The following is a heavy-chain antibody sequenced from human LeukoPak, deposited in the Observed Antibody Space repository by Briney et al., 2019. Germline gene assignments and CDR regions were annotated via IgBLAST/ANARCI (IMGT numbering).Heavy chain of an antibody. J-gene: IGHJ6*02. CDR1: GGSISSGDYY. V-gene: IGHV4-30-4*01. CDR3: ARDRGPDYGGPGNYGMDV. CDR2: IYYSGGT. Sequence: SETLSLTCTVSGGSISSGDYYWSWIRQPPGKGLEWIEHIYYSGGTYYNPSLKSRVTISVDTSKNQFSLKLSSVTAADTAVYYCARDRGPDYGGPGNYGMDVWGQGTTVTVSS. D-gene: IGHD4-17*01.